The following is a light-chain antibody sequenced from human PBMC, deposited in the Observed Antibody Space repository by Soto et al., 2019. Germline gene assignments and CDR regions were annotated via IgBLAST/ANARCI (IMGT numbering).Light chain of an antibody. CDR2: GAS. Sequence: EIVLTQSPGTLSLSPGERATLSFRASQSVSSSYLAWYQQKPGQAPRLLIYGASSRATGIPDRFSGSGSGTDFTLSISSLEPEDFAVYYCQPYGSSPTFGQGTRLESK. CDR1: QSVSSSY. J-gene: IGKJ5*01. V-gene: IGKV3-20*01. CDR3: QPYGSSPT.